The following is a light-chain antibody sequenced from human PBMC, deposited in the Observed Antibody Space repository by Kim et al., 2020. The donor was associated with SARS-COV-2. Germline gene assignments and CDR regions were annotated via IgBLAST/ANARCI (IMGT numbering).Light chain of an antibody. CDR3: MLYLGNGISV. CDR2: STD. CDR1: CGSVSSGHD. Sequence: GGTVTLTRALNCGSVSSGHDPSWAQQTPGQPPRALIYSTDTRSSGVADRFSGAILGGKAALIITGAQADDECDYYCMLYLGNGISVFGGGTQLTVL. J-gene: IGLJ3*02. V-gene: IGLV8-61*01.